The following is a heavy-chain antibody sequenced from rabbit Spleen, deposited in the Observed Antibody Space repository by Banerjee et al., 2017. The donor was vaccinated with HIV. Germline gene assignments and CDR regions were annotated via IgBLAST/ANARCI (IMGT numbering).Heavy chain of an antibody. V-gene: IGHV1S7*01. CDR1: GFDFSSYY. D-gene: IGHD6-1*01. J-gene: IGHJ6*01. CDR3: VRDQARMLDL. CDR2: TEPIFGTT. Sequence: QSLEESGGGLVQPGGSLTLSCKASGFDFSSYYMTWVRQAPGKGLEWIGLTEPIFGTTYYASWVNGRFTISSHNAQNTLYLQLNSLTAADTATYFCVRDQARMLDLWGQGTLVTVS.